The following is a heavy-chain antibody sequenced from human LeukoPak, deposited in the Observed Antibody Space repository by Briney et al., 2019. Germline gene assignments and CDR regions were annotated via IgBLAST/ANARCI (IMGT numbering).Heavy chain of an antibody. J-gene: IGHJ6*03. V-gene: IGHV4-34*01. CDR2: INHSGST. D-gene: IGHD2-15*01. Sequence: KSSETLSLTCAVYGGSFSGYYWSWIRQPPGKGLEWIGEINHSGSTNYNPSLKSRVTISVDTSKNQFSLKLSSVTAADTAVYYCARGVRPIIVVVVPYYYYYMDVWGKGTTVTVSS. CDR1: GGSFSGYY. CDR3: ARGVRPIIVVVVPYYYYYMDV.